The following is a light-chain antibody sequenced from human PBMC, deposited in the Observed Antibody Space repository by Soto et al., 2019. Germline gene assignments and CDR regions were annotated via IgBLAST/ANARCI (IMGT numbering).Light chain of an antibody. CDR1: VSDVGGYDS. J-gene: IGLJ3*02. Sequence: QSVLTQPASVSGSPGQSITISCTGTVSDVGGYDSVSWYQQHPGRAPKLMISEDTKRPSGVSNRFSGSKSGNMASLTISGLQAEDEADYYCCAFTSAGTWVFGGGTQLTVL. V-gene: IGLV2-14*01. CDR3: CAFTSAGTWV. CDR2: EDT.